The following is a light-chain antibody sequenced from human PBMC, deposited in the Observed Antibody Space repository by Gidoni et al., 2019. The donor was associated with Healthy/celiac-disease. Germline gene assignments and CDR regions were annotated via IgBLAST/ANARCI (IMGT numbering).Light chain of an antibody. CDR2: GAS. CDR3: QQYNNWPLT. CDR1: PSVNSN. V-gene: IGKV3-15*01. J-gene: IGKJ1*01. Sequence: EIVMTQSPATLSVSPGERATLSCRASPSVNSNLAWYQQKPGQAPRLLIYGASTRATGIPARFSCSGSGTEFTLTISSLQSEDFAVYYCQQYNNWPLTFGQGTKVEIK.